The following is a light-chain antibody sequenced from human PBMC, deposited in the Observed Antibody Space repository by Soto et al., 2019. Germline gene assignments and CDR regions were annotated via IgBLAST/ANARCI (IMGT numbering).Light chain of an antibody. J-gene: IGKJ1*01. CDR3: QQYGDSSWT. Sequence: DIVMTQSPGTLSSSPGERATLSCRASQSVSSSYLAWYQHRPGQAPRLLIYGSSRRATGIPDRFGGSGSGTDFTLTISRLEPGDFAVYYCQQYGDSSWTFGQGTQVEIK. V-gene: IGKV3-20*01. CDR1: QSVSSSY. CDR2: GSS.